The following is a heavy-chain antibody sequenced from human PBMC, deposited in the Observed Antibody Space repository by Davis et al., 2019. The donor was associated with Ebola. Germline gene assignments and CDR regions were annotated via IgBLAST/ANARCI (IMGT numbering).Heavy chain of an antibody. CDR1: GYTFSSYV. V-gene: IGHV1-69*06. D-gene: IGHD2-15*01. CDR2: IIPIFGTA. J-gene: IGHJ4*02. CDR3: ARDRCSGGSCYLGGTPPDY. Sequence: SVKVSCKTSGYTFSSYVIHWVRQAPGQGLEWMRGIIPIFGTANYAQKFQGRVTITADKSTSTAYMELSSLRSEDTAVYYCARDRCSGGSCYLGGTPPDYWGQGTLVTVSS.